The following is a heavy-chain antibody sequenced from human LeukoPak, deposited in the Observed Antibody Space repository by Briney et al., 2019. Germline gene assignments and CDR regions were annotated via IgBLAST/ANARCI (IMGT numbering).Heavy chain of an antibody. V-gene: IGHV6-1*01. CDR3: ARGRYCSGGSCYYGLDV. Sequence: SQTLSLTCALSGDSVSSNSATWSWIRQSPSRGLEWLGRTYYRSKWFNDYAVSVKSRMTIRPDTSKNQFSLQLNSVTPDDTAVCYCARGRYCSGGSCYYGLDVWGQGTTVIVS. CDR2: TYYRSKWFN. CDR1: GDSVSSNSAT. D-gene: IGHD2-15*01. J-gene: IGHJ6*02.